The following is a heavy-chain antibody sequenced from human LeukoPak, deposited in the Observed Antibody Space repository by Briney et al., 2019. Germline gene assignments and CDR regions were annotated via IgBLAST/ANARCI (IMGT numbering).Heavy chain of an antibody. CDR1: GFTFSSYA. V-gene: IGHV3-7*04. CDR3: ARDSPTDY. J-gene: IGHJ4*02. Sequence: PGGSLRLSCAASGFTFSSYAMSWVRQAPGKGLEWVANIKQDGSETYYVDSVKGRFIISRDNAKNSLYLQMNSLRAEDTAVYYCARDSPTDYWGQGTLATVSS. CDR2: IKQDGSET.